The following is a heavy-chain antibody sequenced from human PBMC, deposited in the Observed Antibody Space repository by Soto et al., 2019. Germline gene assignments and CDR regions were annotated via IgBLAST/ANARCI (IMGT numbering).Heavy chain of an antibody. CDR2: MNPNSDNT. CDR1: GYTFTSYD. J-gene: IGHJ4*02. D-gene: IGHD6-6*01. V-gene: IGHV1-8*01. CDR3: ARVKYILNVPEAVDS. Sequence: QVQLVQSGAEVRKPGASVKVSCKASGYTFTSYDINWLRQTPGEGLVWMGWMNPNSDNTIYAPKFQGRVTMTRNTSTNAAYMELRSLTSDDTAVYYWARVKYILNVPEAVDSWGQGTLVTVSS.